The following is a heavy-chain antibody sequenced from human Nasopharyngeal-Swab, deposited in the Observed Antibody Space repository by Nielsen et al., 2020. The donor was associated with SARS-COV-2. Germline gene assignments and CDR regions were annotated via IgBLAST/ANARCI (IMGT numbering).Heavy chain of an antibody. CDR1: GFTFRSYA. Sequence: GESLKISCAASGFTFRSYAISWVRQAPGKGLEWVSVISGSDYSTYYADSVKGRFTISRDNSKNTVSLQMNSLRVEDTAMYYCAKDRDSGDDSDDYYHYYGMDVWGQGTTVIVSS. CDR2: ISGSDYST. J-gene: IGHJ6*02. D-gene: IGHD5-12*01. V-gene: IGHV3-23*01. CDR3: AKDRDSGDDSDDYYHYYGMDV.